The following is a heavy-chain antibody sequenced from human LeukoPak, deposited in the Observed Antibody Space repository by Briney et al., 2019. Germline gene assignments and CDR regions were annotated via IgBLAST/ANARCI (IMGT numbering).Heavy chain of an antibody. J-gene: IGHJ1*01. V-gene: IGHV3-48*03. D-gene: IGHD6-19*01. CDR2: SSTSGSTL. CDR3: ARAYSRGRSQYFQY. Sequence: GGSLRLSCEASGFTFSDYDMNWVRQAPGKGLEWISYSSTSGSTLFYADSVKGRFTVYRDNARNSLFLQMSSLRAGDTGVYYCARAYSRGRSQYFQYWGQRIPVTVSS. CDR1: GFTFSDYD.